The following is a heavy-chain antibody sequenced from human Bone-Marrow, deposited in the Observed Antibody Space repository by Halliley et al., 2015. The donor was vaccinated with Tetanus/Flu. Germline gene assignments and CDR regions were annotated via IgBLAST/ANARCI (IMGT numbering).Heavy chain of an antibody. J-gene: IGHJ4*02. V-gene: IGHV4-31*02. D-gene: IGHD3-16*01. CDR2: MYYDGNM. Sequence: REWIGYMYYDGNMYYNPSLRSRVTISVDTSKSHLSLRLTSVNAADTAVYYCTRSFGAVIAHFDSWGQGSLVTVSS. CDR3: TRSFGAVIAHFDS.